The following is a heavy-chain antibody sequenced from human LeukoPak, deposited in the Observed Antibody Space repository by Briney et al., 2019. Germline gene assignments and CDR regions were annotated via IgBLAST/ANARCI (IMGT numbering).Heavy chain of an antibody. CDR1: GGSISSSSYY. CDR2: IYYSGST. CDR3: ARPRYSGYDPAPDY. V-gene: IGHV4-39*01. D-gene: IGHD5-12*01. Sequence: SETLSLTCTVSGGSISSSSYYWGWIRQPPGKGLEWIGSIYYSGSTYYNPSLKSRVTISVDTSKNQFSLKLSSVTAADTAVYYCARPRYSGYDPAPDYWGQGTLVTVSS. J-gene: IGHJ4*02.